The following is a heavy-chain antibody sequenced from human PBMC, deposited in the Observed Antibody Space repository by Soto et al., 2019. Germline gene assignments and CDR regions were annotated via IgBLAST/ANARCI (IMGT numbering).Heavy chain of an antibody. J-gene: IGHJ4*02. V-gene: IGHV1-2*04. Sequence: GASVKVSCKASGYTFAGYYMHWVRQAPGQGLEWMGWINPNSGGTKYAQKFQGWVSMTRDTSISTAYMELSRLRSDDTAVYYCAREDYGDSNFEYWGEGTLVTVSS. D-gene: IGHD4-17*01. CDR1: GYTFAGYY. CDR2: INPNSGGT. CDR3: AREDYGDSNFEY.